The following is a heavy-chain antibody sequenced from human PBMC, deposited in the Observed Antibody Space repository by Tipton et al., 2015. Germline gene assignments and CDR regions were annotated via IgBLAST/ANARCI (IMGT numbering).Heavy chain of an antibody. J-gene: IGHJ4*02. CDR3: ARARGRHGGLFDS. CDR1: GGSFSGYY. CDR2: INHSGST. D-gene: IGHD4-23*01. Sequence: TLSLTCAVYGGSFSGYYWSWIRQPPGKGLEWIGEINHSGSTNYNPSLESRVTISVDTSKNQFSLKMSSVTASDTAVYYCARARGRHGGLFDSWGQGILVTVSS. V-gene: IGHV4-34*01.